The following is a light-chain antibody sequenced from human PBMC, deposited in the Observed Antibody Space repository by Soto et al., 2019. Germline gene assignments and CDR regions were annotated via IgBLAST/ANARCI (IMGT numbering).Light chain of an antibody. V-gene: IGLV1-47*01. CDR1: SSNIGSNY. Sequence: QSVLTQPPSPSGTPGQRVTISCSGSSSNIGSNYVYWYQQLPGTAPKLLIYGNNQRPSGVPDRFSGSKSGTSASLAISGLRSEDEADYYCAAWDDSLSGAYVFGTGTKVTVL. CDR2: GNN. J-gene: IGLJ1*01. CDR3: AAWDDSLSGAYV.